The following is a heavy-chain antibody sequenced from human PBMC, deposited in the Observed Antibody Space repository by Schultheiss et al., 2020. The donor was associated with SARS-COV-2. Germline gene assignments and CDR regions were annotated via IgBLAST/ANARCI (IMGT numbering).Heavy chain of an antibody. J-gene: IGHJ5*02. D-gene: IGHD6-13*01. CDR1: GFTFSSYA. CDR2: ISSNGGST. V-gene: IGHV3-64*01. CDR3: ARDLRIAAAGSTWSWFDP. Sequence: GESLKISCAASGFTFSSYAMHWVRQAPGKGLEYVSAISSNGGSTYYANSVKGRFTISRDNSKNTLYLQMGSLRAEDMAVYYCARDLRIAAAGSTWSWFDPWGQGTLVTVSS.